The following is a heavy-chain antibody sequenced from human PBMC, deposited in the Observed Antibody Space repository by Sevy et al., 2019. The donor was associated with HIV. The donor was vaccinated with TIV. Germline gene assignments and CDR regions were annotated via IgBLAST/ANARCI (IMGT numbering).Heavy chain of an antibody. D-gene: IGHD3-22*01. CDR2: IYYSGST. CDR1: GGSISSYY. CDR3: ARDNYYYDSSGYYHSWFDP. V-gene: IGHV4-59*13. J-gene: IGHJ5*02. Sequence: SETLSLTCTVSGGSISSYYWSWIRQPPGKGLEWIGYIYYSGSTNYNPSLKSRLTISVDTSKNQFSLKLSSVTAADTAVYYCARDNYYYDSSGYYHSWFDPWGQGTLVTVSS.